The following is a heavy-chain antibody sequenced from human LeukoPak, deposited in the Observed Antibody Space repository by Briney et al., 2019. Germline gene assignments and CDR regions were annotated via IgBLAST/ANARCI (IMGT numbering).Heavy chain of an antibody. J-gene: IGHJ5*02. V-gene: IGHV3-48*04. CDR1: GFTFSNAW. CDR3: ARDAVPAAIFVWFDP. D-gene: IGHD2-2*01. Sequence: PGGSLRLSCAASGFTFSNAWMSWVRQAPGKGLEWVSYISSSSSTIYYADSVKGRFTISRDNAKNSLYLQMNSLRAEDTAVYCCARDAVPAAIFVWFDPWGQGTLVTVSS. CDR2: ISSSSSTI.